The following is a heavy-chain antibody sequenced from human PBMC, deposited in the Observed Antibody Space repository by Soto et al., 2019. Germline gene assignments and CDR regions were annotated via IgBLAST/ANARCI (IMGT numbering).Heavy chain of an antibody. CDR1: GFTFSSYA. V-gene: IGHV3-23*01. CDR2: ISSVGGST. D-gene: IGHD3-3*01. J-gene: IGHJ4*02. Sequence: EVHLLESGGGLVLPGVSLRLSCAGSGFTFSSYAMSWVRQAPGKGLEWVSAISSVGGSTYYADSVKGRFIISIDNSENTLYLQVNSLRPEDTAIYYCTKDREFTYYDLWSGYYAFDSWGQGTPVTVSS. CDR3: TKDREFTYYDLWSGYYAFDS.